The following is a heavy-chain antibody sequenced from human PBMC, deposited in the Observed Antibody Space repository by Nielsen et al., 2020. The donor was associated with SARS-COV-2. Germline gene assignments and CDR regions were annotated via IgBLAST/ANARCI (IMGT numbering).Heavy chain of an antibody. J-gene: IGHJ4*02. CDR1: GFTFSSYG. CDR2: IWYDGSNK. CDR3: ATARTHIAAAGKGY. D-gene: IGHD6-13*01. Sequence: GESLKISCAASGFTFSSYGMHWVRQAPGKGLEWVAVIWYDGSNKYYADSVKGRFTISKDNSKNTLYLQMNSLRAEDTAVYYCATARTHIAAAGKGYWGQGTLVTVSS. V-gene: IGHV3-33*01.